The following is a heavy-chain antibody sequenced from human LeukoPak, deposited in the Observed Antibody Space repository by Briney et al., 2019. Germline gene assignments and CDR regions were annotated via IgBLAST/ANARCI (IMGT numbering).Heavy chain of an antibody. D-gene: IGHD2-21*02. CDR3: ARASHLTASSYYYSGMDV. CDR1: GFTFSDYY. V-gene: IGHV3-66*01. Sequence: GGSLRLSCAASGFTFSDYYMSWIRQAPGKGLEWVSGIYSGGSTYYADSVKGRFTISRDNSKNALYLQMNSLRAEDTAVYYCARASHLTASSYYYSGMDVWGQGTTVTVSS. J-gene: IGHJ6*02. CDR2: IYSGGST.